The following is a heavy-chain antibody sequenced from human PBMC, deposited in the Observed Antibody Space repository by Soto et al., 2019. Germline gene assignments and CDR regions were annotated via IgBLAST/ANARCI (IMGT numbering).Heavy chain of an antibody. Sequence: GASVKVSCKASGFTFTTSAMQWVRQARGQSLEWIGWIVVGSGNTNYAQKFQERVTITRDMSTSTAYMELSSLRSEDTAVYYCARSGFRATGEIIYHAMGVWGQGTTVTVPS. CDR3: ARSGFRATGEIIYHAMGV. CDR1: GFTFTTSA. CDR2: IVVGSGNT. J-gene: IGHJ6*02. D-gene: IGHD1-26*01. V-gene: IGHV1-58*02.